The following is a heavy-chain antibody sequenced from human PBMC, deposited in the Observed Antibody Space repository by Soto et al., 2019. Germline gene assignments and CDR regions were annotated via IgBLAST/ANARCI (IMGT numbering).Heavy chain of an antibody. CDR1: GYTFTSYG. Sequence: ASVKVSCKASGYTFTSYGISWVRQAPGQGLEWMGWISAYNGNTNYAQKLQGRVTMTTDTSTSTAYMELRSLTPDDTAVYYCERVTRRYDFWSGYYRMNWFDPWGQGTLVTVSS. CDR3: ERVTRRYDFWSGYYRMNWFDP. V-gene: IGHV1-18*01. CDR2: ISAYNGNT. D-gene: IGHD3-3*01. J-gene: IGHJ5*02.